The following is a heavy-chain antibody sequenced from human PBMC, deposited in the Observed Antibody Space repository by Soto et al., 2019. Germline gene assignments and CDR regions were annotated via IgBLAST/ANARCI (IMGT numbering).Heavy chain of an antibody. CDR1: RAPRGDHY. D-gene: IGHD5-18*01. Sequence: WQCMSVASGIVRAPRGDHYGGWIRQSTEKGLEWIGEVHTSGSTDYHPSLKSRLTLSLDTSKNQFSLKVASVASAGGAVYFCARGKPSGHTFDPRNFFYYGLDVWRPRTAVGVSS. CDR2: VHTSGST. CDR3: ARGKPSGHTFDPRNFFYYGLDV. V-gene: IGHV4-34*01. J-gene: IGHJ6*02.